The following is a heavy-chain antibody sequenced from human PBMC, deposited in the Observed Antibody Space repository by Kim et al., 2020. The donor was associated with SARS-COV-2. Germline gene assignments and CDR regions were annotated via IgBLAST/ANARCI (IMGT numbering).Heavy chain of an antibody. CDR3: TRDGVTIFGVVYWYFDL. D-gene: IGHD3-3*01. J-gene: IGHJ2*01. V-gene: IGHV3-49*02. Sequence: VKSRFTISRDDSKSIAYLQMNSLKTEDQAVYYCTRDGVTIFGVVYWYFDLWGRGTLVTVSS.